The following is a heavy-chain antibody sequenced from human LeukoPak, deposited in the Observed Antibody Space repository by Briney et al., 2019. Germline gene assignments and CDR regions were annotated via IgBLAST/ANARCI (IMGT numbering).Heavy chain of an antibody. CDR2: IYYSGST. J-gene: IGHJ4*02. CDR1: GGSISSYY. D-gene: IGHD2-15*01. Sequence: PSETRSLTCTVSGGSISSYYWSWIRQPPGKGLEWIGYIYYSGSTNYNPSLKSRVTISVDTSKNQFSLKLSSVTAADTAVYYCARHGPDCSGGSCYSLIDYWGQGTLVTVSS. V-gene: IGHV4-59*08. CDR3: ARHGPDCSGGSCYSLIDY.